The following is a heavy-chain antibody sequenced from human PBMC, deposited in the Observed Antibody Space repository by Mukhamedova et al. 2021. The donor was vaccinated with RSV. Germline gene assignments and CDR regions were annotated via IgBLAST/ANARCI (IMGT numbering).Heavy chain of an antibody. V-gene: IGHV3-23*01. CDR2: ITGGGVT. Sequence: VRQALGKGLEWVSAITGGGVTYYADSVKGRFAISRDNSKNTVYLQMNSLRADDTAMYYCAKFSRDSSGVQWGQGTL. CDR3: AKFSRDSSGVQ. D-gene: IGHD3-10*01. J-gene: IGHJ4*02.